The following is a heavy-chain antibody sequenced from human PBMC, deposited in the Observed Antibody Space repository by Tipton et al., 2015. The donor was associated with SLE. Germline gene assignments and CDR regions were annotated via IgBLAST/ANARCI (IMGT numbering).Heavy chain of an antibody. Sequence: SLRLSCAASGFTFSSYGMHWVRQAPGKGLEWVAVISYDGSNKYYADSVKGRFTISRDNSKNTLYLQMNSLRAEDTAVYYCAKDLVGAHRGYYYYMDVWGKGTTVTVSS. J-gene: IGHJ6*03. D-gene: IGHD1-26*01. CDR3: AKDLVGAHRGYYYYMDV. V-gene: IGHV3-30*18. CDR1: GFTFSSYG. CDR2: ISYDGSNK.